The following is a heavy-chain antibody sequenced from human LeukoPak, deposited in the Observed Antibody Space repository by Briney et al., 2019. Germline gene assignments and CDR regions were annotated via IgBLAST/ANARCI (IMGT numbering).Heavy chain of an antibody. V-gene: IGHV4-39*01. J-gene: IGHJ3*02. CDR2: IYYSGST. D-gene: IGHD6-19*01. CDR1: GGSISSSSYY. CDR3: ARQVLLQAVAGSDPFDI. Sequence: SETLSLTCTVSGGSISSSSYYWGWIRQPPGKGLEWIGSIYYSGSTYYNPSLKSRVTISVDTSKNQCSLKLSSVTAADTPVYYCARQVLLQAVAGSDPFDIWGHGAMLTVSS.